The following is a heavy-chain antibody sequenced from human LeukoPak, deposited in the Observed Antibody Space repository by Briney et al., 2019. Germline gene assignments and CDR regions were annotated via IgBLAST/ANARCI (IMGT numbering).Heavy chain of an antibody. CDR2: IYSGGTT. Sequence: QPGGSLRLSCAASGFTVSTNCMTWVRQAPGKRLEWVSTIYSGGTTYYADSVMGRFTISRHNSRNTLYLQMNSLRAEDTAVYYCARVDTVMAYYFDLWGQGTLVTVSS. CDR1: GFTVSTNC. CDR3: ARVDTVMAYYFDL. J-gene: IGHJ4*02. D-gene: IGHD5-18*01. V-gene: IGHV3-53*04.